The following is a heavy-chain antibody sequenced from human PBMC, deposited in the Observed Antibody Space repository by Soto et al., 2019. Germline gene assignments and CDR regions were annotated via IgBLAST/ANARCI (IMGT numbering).Heavy chain of an antibody. J-gene: IGHJ4*02. CDR1: GGSISSGDW. V-gene: IGHV4-4*02. CDR2: IYYSGST. Sequence: QVQLQESGPGLVKPSGTLSLTCAVSGGSISSGDWCWSWVRQSPGKGLEWIGEIYYSGSTTYNPSRQSRVTISADKSENQFSLRLSSVTAAVYYCARRGCDSIFGSLDYWGQGTLVTVSS. CDR3: GCDSIFGSLDY. D-gene: IGHD2-21*02.